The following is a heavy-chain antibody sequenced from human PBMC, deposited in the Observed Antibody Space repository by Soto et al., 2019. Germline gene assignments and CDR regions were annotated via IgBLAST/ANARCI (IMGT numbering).Heavy chain of an antibody. CDR3: ARDGYYYDSSGYQRVYYFDY. CDR2: IYYSGST. V-gene: IGHV4-59*01. Sequence: PSETLSLTCAVYGGSFSGYYWSWIRQPPGKGLEWIGYIYYSGSTNYNPSLKSRVTISVDTSKNQFSLKLSSVTAADTAVYYCARDGYYYDSSGYQRVYYFDYWGQGTLVTVSS. CDR1: GGSFSGYY. D-gene: IGHD3-22*01. J-gene: IGHJ4*02.